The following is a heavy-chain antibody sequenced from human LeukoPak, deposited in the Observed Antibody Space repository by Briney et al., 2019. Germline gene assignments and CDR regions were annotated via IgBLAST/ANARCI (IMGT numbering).Heavy chain of an antibody. J-gene: IGHJ4*02. V-gene: IGHV3-30*02. CDR3: ATLPAPVVY. CDR2: IRFDGINK. CDR1: EFTFSNYG. Sequence: QAGGSLRLSCAASEFTFSNYGMHWVRQPPGKGLEWVASIRFDGINKYYADSVKGRFTISRDNSRNTLFLQMNSLRAEDTAVYYCATLPAPVVYWGQGTLVTVSS. D-gene: IGHD2-2*01.